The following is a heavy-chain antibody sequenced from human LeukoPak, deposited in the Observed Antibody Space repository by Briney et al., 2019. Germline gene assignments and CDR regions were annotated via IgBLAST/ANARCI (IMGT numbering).Heavy chain of an antibody. Sequence: GSLRLSCAASGFTFSSYSMNWLRQAPGKGLEWVSYISSSGSTIYYADSVKGRFTISRDNAKNSLYLQMNSLRAEDTAVYYCARWLSAGRDWYFDLWGRGTLVTVSS. CDR3: ARWLSAGRDWYFDL. J-gene: IGHJ2*01. CDR1: GFTFSSYS. CDR2: ISSSGSTI. D-gene: IGHD6-13*01. V-gene: IGHV3-48*04.